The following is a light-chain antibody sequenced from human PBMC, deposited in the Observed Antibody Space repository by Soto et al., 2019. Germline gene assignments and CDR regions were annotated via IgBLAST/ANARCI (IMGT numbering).Light chain of an antibody. CDR3: QQYYDWPLT. Sequence: EIVMTQSPATLSVSPGERATLSCRASHTVAYSLVWYQQKPGQPPRPLIKGASTRATGIPATFSGSGSGTEFTLTISSLQSEDFAVYYCQQYYDWPLTFGGGTKVDIK. CDR2: GAS. V-gene: IGKV3-15*01. J-gene: IGKJ4*01. CDR1: HTVAYS.